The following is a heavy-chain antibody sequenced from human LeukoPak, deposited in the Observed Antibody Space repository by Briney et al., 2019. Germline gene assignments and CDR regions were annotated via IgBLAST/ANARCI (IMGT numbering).Heavy chain of an antibody. V-gene: IGHV4-34*01. D-gene: IGHD3-10*01. CDR1: GGSFSGYY. CDR3: ARGPKYYSRVASHYYMDV. CDR2: INHSGST. J-gene: IGHJ6*03. Sequence: SETLSLTCAVYGGSFSGYYWSWIRQPPGKGLEWIGEINHSGSTNYNPSLKSRVTISVDTSKNQFSLKLSSVTAADTAVYYCARGPKYYSRVASHYYMDVWGKGTTVTISS.